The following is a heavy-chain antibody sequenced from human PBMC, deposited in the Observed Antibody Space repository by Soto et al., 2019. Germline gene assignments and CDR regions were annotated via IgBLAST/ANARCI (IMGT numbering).Heavy chain of an antibody. J-gene: IGHJ4*02. CDR1: GNTVPNYA. CDR3: ARSIVVVTSFDY. D-gene: IGHD3-22*01. V-gene: IGHV1-8*03. CDR2: MNPNSGNT. Sequence: VKVSCKASGNTVPNYAIHWVRQATGQGLEWMGWMNPNSGNTGYSQKFQGRVTITRDTSASTAYMELSSLRSEDTAVYYCARSIVVVTSFDYWGQGTLVTVSS.